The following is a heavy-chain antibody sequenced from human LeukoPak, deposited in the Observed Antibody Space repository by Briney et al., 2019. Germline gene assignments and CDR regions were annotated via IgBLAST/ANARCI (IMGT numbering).Heavy chain of an antibody. J-gene: IGHJ4*02. Sequence: GGSLRLSCAASGFTFSNAWMSWVRQAPGKGLEWVGRIKSKTDGGTTDYAAPVKGRFTISRDDSKNTLYLQMNSPKAEDTAVYYCTTDWDAGFFDYWGQGTLVTVSS. CDR3: TTDWDAGFFDY. CDR1: GFTFSNAW. CDR2: IKSKTDGGTT. D-gene: IGHD1-26*01. V-gene: IGHV3-15*01.